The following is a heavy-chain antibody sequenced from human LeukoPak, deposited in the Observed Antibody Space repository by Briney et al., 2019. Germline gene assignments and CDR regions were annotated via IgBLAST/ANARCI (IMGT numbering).Heavy chain of an antibody. D-gene: IGHD3-22*01. J-gene: IGHJ4*02. CDR2: INPHSGGT. CDR3: ARLFYDSSGYYGLGFDY. CDR1: GYTFTGYY. V-gene: IGHV1-2*02. Sequence: ASVKLSCKASGYTFTGYYMHWVRQAPGQGLEWMGWINPHSGGTNYAQKFQGRVTMTRDTSISTAYMELSRLRSDDTAVYYCARLFYDSSGYYGLGFDYWGQGALVTVSS.